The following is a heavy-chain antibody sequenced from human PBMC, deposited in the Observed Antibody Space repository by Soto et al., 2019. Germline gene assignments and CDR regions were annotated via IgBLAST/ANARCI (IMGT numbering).Heavy chain of an antibody. D-gene: IGHD3-16*01. V-gene: IGHV4-59*01. J-gene: IGHJ3*02. Sequence: PSQTLSLTCTVSSGSIGTYFWSLIRQPPGKGLEWIGYIYYSGTTNYNPSLKIRVTIFLDTSKNQFSLRLSSVTAADTAVYYCARVRGGTYDAFDIWGQGTMVTVSS. CDR2: IYYSGTT. CDR3: ARVRGGTYDAFDI. CDR1: SGSIGTYF.